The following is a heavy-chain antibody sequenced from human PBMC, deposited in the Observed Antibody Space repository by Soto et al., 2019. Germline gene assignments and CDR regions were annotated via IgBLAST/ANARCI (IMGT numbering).Heavy chain of an antibody. Sequence: ASVKVSCKASGYTFTSYAMHWVRQAPGQRPEWMGWINTGNGNTKYSQKLQGRVTITRDTSASTVYMELSSLRSEDTAVYYCARELSGGNSRGCFDSWGQGTLVTVSS. D-gene: IGHD2-21*01. J-gene: IGHJ4*02. CDR2: INTGNGNT. CDR1: GYTFTSYA. V-gene: IGHV1-3*04. CDR3: ARELSGGNSRGCFDS.